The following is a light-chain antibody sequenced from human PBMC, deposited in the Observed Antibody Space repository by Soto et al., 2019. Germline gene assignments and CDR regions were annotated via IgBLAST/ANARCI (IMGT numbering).Light chain of an antibody. CDR1: QSVSNNF. J-gene: IGKJ1*01. CDR2: GAS. V-gene: IGKV3-20*01. CDR3: QQYGSSPRT. Sequence: EIVLTQSPGTLSLSPGERATLSCRASQSVSNNFLAWYRQKPGQAPRLLIYGASFRATGIPGRFSGSGSGTDFTLTISRLEPEDFAVYYCQQYGSSPRTFGQGTKVELK.